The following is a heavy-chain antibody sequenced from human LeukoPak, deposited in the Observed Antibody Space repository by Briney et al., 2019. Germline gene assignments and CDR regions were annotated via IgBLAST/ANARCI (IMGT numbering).Heavy chain of an antibody. CDR3: AGADYDILTGYYNWANY. J-gene: IGHJ4*02. CDR2: ISSSSSYI. CDR1: GFTFSSYS. Sequence: PGGSLRLSCAASGFTFSSYSMNWVRQAPGKGLEWVSSISSSSSYIYYADSVKGRFTISRDNAKNSLYLQMNSLRAEDTAVYYCAGADYDILTGYYNWANYWGQGTLVTVSS. D-gene: IGHD3-9*01. V-gene: IGHV3-21*01.